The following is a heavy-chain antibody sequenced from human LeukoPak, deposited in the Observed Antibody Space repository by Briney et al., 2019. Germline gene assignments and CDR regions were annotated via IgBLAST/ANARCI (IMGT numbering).Heavy chain of an antibody. CDR1: GGSFSGYY. D-gene: IGHD3-3*01. Sequence: SETLSLTCAVYGGSFSGYYWSWIRQPPGKGLEWIGEINHSRSTNYNPSLKSRVTISVDTSKNQFSLKLSSVTAADTAVYYCARVGRFLNWFDPWGQGTLVTVSS. CDR3: ARVGRFLNWFDP. V-gene: IGHV4-34*01. J-gene: IGHJ5*01. CDR2: INHSRST.